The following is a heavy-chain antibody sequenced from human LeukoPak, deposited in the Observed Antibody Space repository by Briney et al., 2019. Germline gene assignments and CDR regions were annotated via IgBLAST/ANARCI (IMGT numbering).Heavy chain of an antibody. V-gene: IGHV1-2*02. CDR3: ARGRYYDFWSGYYKRGLDP. CDR1: GYTFTDYH. CDR2: INPKNGDT. D-gene: IGHD3-3*01. Sequence: ASVKVSCKASGYTFTDYHMHWVRQAPGQGLEWMGWINPKNGDTKYAQKFQGRVTMTRNTSISTAYMELSSLRSEDTAVYYCARGRYYDFWSGYYKRGLDPWGQGTLVTVSS. J-gene: IGHJ5*02.